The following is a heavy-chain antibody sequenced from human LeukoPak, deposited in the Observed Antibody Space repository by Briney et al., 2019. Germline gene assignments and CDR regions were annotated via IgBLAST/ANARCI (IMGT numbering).Heavy chain of an antibody. CDR3: ARDFPYGSGSYDEDY. V-gene: IGHV3-23*01. J-gene: IGHJ4*02. Sequence: PGGSLRLSCAASGFTFSSYAMSWVRQAPGKGLEWVSAISGSGGSTYYADSVKGRFTISRDSSKNTLYLQMDSLRAEDTAVYYCARDFPYGSGSYDEDYWGQGTLVTVS. D-gene: IGHD3-10*01. CDR2: ISGSGGST. CDR1: GFTFSSYA.